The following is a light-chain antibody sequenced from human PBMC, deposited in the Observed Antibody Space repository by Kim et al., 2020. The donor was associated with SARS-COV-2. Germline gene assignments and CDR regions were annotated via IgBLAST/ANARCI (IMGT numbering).Light chain of an antibody. CDR3: QQYDDSPPWT. Sequence: EIVLTQSPGTLSLSPGETATLSCRASQSLSDSYLAWYQQKPGQAPRLLIYGASGRATGIPDRFSGSGSGTDFTLTISRLEPEDFAVYYCQQYDDSPPWTFGQGTKVDIK. CDR2: GAS. CDR1: QSLSDSY. V-gene: IGKV3-20*01. J-gene: IGKJ1*01.